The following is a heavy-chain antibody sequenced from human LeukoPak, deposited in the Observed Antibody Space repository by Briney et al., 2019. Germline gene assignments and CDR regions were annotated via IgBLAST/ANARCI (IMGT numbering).Heavy chain of an antibody. Sequence: PGRSLRLSCAASGFTFDDYAMHWVRQAPGKGLEWVSGISWNSGSIGYADSVKGRFTISRDNAKNSLYLQMNSLRAEDTALYYCAKDSAGYSSSWFNYWGQGTLVTVSS. J-gene: IGHJ4*02. CDR3: AKDSAGYSSSWFNY. CDR2: ISWNSGSI. D-gene: IGHD6-13*01. CDR1: GFTFDDYA. V-gene: IGHV3-9*01.